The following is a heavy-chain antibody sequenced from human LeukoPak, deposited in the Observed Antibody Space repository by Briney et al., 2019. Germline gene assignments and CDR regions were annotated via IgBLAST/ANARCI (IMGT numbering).Heavy chain of an antibody. Sequence: GGSLRLSCAASGFTFSSYAMSWVRQAPGKGLEWVSAISGSGGSTYYADSVKGRFTISRDNSKNTLYLQMNSLSAEDTAVYYCAKSFGLATVTYFDYWGQGTLVTVSS. CDR3: AKSFGLATVTYFDY. D-gene: IGHD4-17*01. V-gene: IGHV3-23*01. CDR2: ISGSGGST. J-gene: IGHJ4*02. CDR1: GFTFSSYA.